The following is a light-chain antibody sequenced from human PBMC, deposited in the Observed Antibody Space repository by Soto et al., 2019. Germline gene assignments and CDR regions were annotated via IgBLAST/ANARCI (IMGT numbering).Light chain of an antibody. J-gene: IGLJ1*01. V-gene: IGLV1-40*01. Sequence: QSVLTQPPSMSGAPRQKVTISRPGSNSKIGADYDVHWYQQLPGTAPKLLVYGNRNRPSGVPDRFSGSKSGPSASLAITGLQAEDEADYYCQSYDSSLSGRVFGTGTKVTVL. CDR3: QSYDSSLSGRV. CDR2: GNR. CDR1: NSKIGADYD.